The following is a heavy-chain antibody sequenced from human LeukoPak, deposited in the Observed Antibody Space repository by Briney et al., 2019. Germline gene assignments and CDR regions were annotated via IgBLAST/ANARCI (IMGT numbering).Heavy chain of an antibody. J-gene: IGHJ5*02. CDR1: GYSISSGYY. V-gene: IGHV4-38-2*02. CDR3: ARAGSSSWNAYRKNWFDP. D-gene: IGHD6-13*01. CDR2: IYHSGST. Sequence: SETLSLTCTVSGYSISSGYYWGWIRQPPGKGLEWIGSIYHSGSTYYNPSLKSRVTISVDTSKNQFSLKLSSVTAADTAVYYCARAGSSSWNAYRKNWFDPWGQGTLVTVSS.